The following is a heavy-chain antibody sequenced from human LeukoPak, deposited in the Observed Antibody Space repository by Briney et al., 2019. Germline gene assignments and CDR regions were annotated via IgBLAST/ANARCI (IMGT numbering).Heavy chain of an antibody. CDR2: ISTRSSYT. Sequence: GGSLRLSCAASGFTLSDYLMSWIRQTPGKGLQWVSYISTRSSYTKYADSVKGRFTISRDNANNSLYLEMNSLRAEDTAVYYCARGEMDYGMGVWGQGTTVTVSS. CDR3: ARGEMDYGMGV. V-gene: IGHV3-11*05. CDR1: GFTLSDYL. D-gene: IGHD5-24*01. J-gene: IGHJ6*02.